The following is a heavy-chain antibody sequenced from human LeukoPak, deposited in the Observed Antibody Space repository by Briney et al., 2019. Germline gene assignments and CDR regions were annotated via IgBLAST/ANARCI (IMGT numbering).Heavy chain of an antibody. J-gene: IGHJ5*02. Sequence: SETLSLTCTVSGGSINSGSYYWSWIRQPAGKGLEWIGRIYTSGSTNYNPSLKSRVTISVDTSKNQFSLKLSSVTAADTAVYYCARDRIAANWFDPWGQGTLVTVSS. D-gene: IGHD6-25*01. CDR2: IYTSGST. V-gene: IGHV4-61*02. CDR3: ARDRIAANWFDP. CDR1: GGSINSGSYY.